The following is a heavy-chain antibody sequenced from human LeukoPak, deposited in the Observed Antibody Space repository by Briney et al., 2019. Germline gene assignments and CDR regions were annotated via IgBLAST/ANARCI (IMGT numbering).Heavy chain of an antibody. Sequence: SETLSLTCTVSGGSISSYYWSWIRQPPGKGLEWIGRIYTSGSTNYNSSLKSRVTMSVDTSKNQFSLKLSSVTAADTAVYYCARGPHYHDSSGPLDSWGQGTLVTVSS. CDR1: GGSISSYY. CDR3: ARGPHYHDSSGPLDS. J-gene: IGHJ4*02. D-gene: IGHD3-22*01. CDR2: IYTSGST. V-gene: IGHV4-4*07.